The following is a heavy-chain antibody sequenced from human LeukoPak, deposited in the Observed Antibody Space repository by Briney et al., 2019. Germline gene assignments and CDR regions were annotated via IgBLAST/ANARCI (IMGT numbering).Heavy chain of an antibody. CDR2: ITHSGST. Sequence: SETLSLTCAVYGGSFNSYFWSWVRQPPGKGLEWIGEITHSGSTNYNPSLKSRVTILLDRSKNQFSLRLSSVTAADTAVYYCAPIYGDYSDFDSWGQGTLVTVSS. D-gene: IGHD4-17*01. CDR3: APIYGDYSDFDS. CDR1: GGSFNSYF. J-gene: IGHJ4*02. V-gene: IGHV4-34*01.